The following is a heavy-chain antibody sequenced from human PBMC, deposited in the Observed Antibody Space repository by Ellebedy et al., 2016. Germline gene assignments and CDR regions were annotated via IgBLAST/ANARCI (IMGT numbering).Heavy chain of an antibody. D-gene: IGHD5-12*01. J-gene: IGHJ3*02. CDR3: ARRATYSAGGAFDI. V-gene: IGHV4-39*07. Sequence: SETLSLXXTVSGGSISSSGYYWGWIRQPPGKGLEWIGEINHSGSTNYNPSLKSRVTISVDTSKNQFSLKLSSVTAADTAVYYCARRATYSAGGAFDIWGQGTMVTVSS. CDR2: INHSGST. CDR1: GGSISSSGYY.